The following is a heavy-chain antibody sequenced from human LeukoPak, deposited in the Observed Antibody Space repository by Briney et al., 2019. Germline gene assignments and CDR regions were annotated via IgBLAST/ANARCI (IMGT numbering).Heavy chain of an antibody. V-gene: IGHV3-7*05. J-gene: IGHJ5*02. CDR2: IKQDGSEK. CDR1: GLTFSSFW. CDR3: ARERGMGS. D-gene: IGHD3-16*01. Sequence: PGGSLRLSCAASGLTFSSFWMTWARQAPGKGLEWVANIKQDGSEKYYVDSVKGRFTISRDNAKNSLYLQMNSLRAEDTAVYYCARERGMGSWGQGTLVTVSS.